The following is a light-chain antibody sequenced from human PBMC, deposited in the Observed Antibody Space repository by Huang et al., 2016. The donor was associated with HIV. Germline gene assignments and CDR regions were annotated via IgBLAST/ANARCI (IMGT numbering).Light chain of an antibody. CDR1: EDITNS. CDR2: GGS. CDR3: QNYNRAPRT. Sequence: DVQMTQSPSSLSASVGDRVTITCRASEDITNSLAWYFQKPGKVPELLIYGGSSLQGGVASRFSGSGSGKHFTLTISGLQPGDVGSYYCQNYNRAPRTFGQGTKVEVK. V-gene: IGKV1-27*01. J-gene: IGKJ1*01.